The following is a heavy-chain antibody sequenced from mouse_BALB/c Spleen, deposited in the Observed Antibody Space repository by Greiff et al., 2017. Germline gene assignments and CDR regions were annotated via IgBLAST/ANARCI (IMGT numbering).Heavy chain of an antibody. V-gene: IGHV1S81*02. Sequence: QVQLKQPGAELVKPGASVKLSCKASGYTFTSYYMYWVKQRPGQGLEWIGGINPSNGGTNFNEKFKSKATLTVDKSSSTAYMQLSSLTSEDSAVYYCTKLGRNYAMDYWGQGTSVTVSS. D-gene: IGHD4-1*01. CDR1: GYTFTSYY. J-gene: IGHJ4*01. CDR3: TKLGRNYAMDY. CDR2: INPSNGGT.